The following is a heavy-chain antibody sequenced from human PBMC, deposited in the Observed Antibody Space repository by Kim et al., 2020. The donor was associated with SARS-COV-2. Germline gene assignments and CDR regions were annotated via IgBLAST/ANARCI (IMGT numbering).Heavy chain of an antibody. CDR3: ARDDILTGYCFDY. V-gene: IGHV7-4-1*02. J-gene: IGHJ4*02. D-gene: IGHD3-9*01. Sequence: YAQGFTGRFVFSLDTSVSTAYLQISSLKAEDTAVYYCARDDILTGYCFDYWGQGTLVTVSS.